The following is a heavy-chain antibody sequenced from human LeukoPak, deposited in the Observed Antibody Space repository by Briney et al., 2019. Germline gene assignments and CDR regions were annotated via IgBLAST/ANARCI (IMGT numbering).Heavy chain of an antibody. CDR2: IWYDGSNK. CDR3: ARDWAPKPYAFDI. Sequence: GGSLRLSCAASGFTFSSYGMHGVREARGKGLEGGGVIWYDGSNKYYADSVKGRFTISRDNSKNTLYLQMNSLRAEDTAVYYCARDWAPKPYAFDIRGQGTMVTVSS. J-gene: IGHJ3*02. D-gene: IGHD7-27*01. CDR1: GFTFSSYG. V-gene: IGHV3-33*01.